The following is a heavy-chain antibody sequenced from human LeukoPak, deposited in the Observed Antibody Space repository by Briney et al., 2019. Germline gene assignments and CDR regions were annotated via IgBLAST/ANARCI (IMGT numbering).Heavy chain of an antibody. CDR2: ICYSGST. Sequence: PSETLSLTCAVYGGSFSGYYWSWIRQPPGKGLEWIGYICYSGSTNYNPSLKSRVTISVDTSKNQFSLKLSSVTAADTAVYYCARSSNVLLWFGELWGQGTLVTVSS. J-gene: IGHJ4*02. V-gene: IGHV4-59*01. D-gene: IGHD3-10*01. CDR1: GGSFSGYY. CDR3: ARSSNVLLWFGEL.